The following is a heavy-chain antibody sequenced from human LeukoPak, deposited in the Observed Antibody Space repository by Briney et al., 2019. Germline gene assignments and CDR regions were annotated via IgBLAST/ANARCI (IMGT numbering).Heavy chain of an antibody. CDR3: ARDDFPYGMDV. Sequence: ASVKVSCKASGYTFTSYDINWVRQATGQGLEWMGWMIPNSGNTGYAQKFQGRVTMTRDTSISTAYMELSNLRSDDTAVYYCARDDFPYGMDVWGQGTTVTVSS. CDR1: GYTFTSYD. CDR2: MIPNSGNT. V-gene: IGHV1-8*01. J-gene: IGHJ6*02. D-gene: IGHD2-21*02.